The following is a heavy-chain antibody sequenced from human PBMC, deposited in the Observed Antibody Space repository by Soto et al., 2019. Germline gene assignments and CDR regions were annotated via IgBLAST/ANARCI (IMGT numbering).Heavy chain of an antibody. V-gene: IGHV4-39*01. CDR3: AAQVGYCSSTSCYFFSSSSVGSWFDP. J-gene: IGHJ5*02. CDR1: GGSISSSSYY. Sequence: SETLSLTCTVSGGSISSSSYYWGWIRQPPGKGLEWIGSIYYSGSTYYNPSLKSRVTISVDTSKNQFSLKLSSVTAADTAVYYCAAQVGYCSSTSCYFFSSSSVGSWFDPWGQGTLVTVSS. CDR2: IYYSGST. D-gene: IGHD2-2*01.